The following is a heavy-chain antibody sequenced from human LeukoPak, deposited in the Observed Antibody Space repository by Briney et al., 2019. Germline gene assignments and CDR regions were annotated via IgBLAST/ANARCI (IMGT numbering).Heavy chain of an antibody. D-gene: IGHD3-22*01. Sequence: GGPLRLSCAASGFPFIDYSMNWVRRAPGKGLEWISNIIGSGPGSGSGMYYADSVKGRFTISRDDAKNSLYLQMNGLRAEDTAVYYCARDSYDSSGGSYYFDYWGQGTLVTVSS. CDR3: ARDSYDSSGGSYYFDY. V-gene: IGHV3-48*04. CDR2: IIGSGPGSGSGM. J-gene: IGHJ4*02. CDR1: GFPFIDYS.